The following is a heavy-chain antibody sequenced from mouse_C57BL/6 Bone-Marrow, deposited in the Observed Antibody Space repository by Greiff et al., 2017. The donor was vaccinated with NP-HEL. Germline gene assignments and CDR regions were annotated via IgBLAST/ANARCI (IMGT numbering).Heavy chain of an antibody. V-gene: IGHV1-69*01. CDR2: IDPSDSYT. CDR1: GYTFTSYW. Sequence: QVQLQQPGAELVMPGASVKLSCKASGYTFTSYWMHWVKQRPGQGLEWIGEIDPSDSYTNYNQKFKGKSTLTVDKSSSTAYMQLSSLTSEASAVYYCARNYFDYWGQGTTLTVSS. J-gene: IGHJ2*01. CDR3: ARNYFDY.